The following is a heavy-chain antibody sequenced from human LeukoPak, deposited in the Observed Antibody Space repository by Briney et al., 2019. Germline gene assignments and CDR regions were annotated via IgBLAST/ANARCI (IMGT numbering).Heavy chain of an antibody. CDR3: ARELRSSGYYTYFDY. Sequence: PGRSLRLSCAASGFTFSSYAMHWVRQAPGKGLEWVAVISYDGSNKYYADSVKGRFTISRDNSKNTLYLQMNSLRAEDTAVYYCARELRSSGYYTYFDYWGQGTLVTVSS. V-gene: IGHV3-30*04. CDR1: GFTFSSYA. CDR2: ISYDGSNK. D-gene: IGHD3-22*01. J-gene: IGHJ4*02.